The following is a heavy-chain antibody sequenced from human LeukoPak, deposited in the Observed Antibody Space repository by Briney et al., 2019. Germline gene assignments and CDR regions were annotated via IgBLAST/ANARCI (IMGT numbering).Heavy chain of an antibody. V-gene: IGHV1-69*05. D-gene: IGHD2-15*01. Sequence: SVKVSCKASGGTFSSYAISWVRQAPGQGLEWMGGIIPIFGTANYAQKFQGRVTITTDESTSTAYMELSSLRSEDTAVYYSARGLGYCSGGSCYVGVYYYYMDVWGKGTTVTVSS. CDR3: ARGLGYCSGGSCYVGVYYYYMDV. CDR1: GGTFSSYA. J-gene: IGHJ6*03. CDR2: IIPIFGTA.